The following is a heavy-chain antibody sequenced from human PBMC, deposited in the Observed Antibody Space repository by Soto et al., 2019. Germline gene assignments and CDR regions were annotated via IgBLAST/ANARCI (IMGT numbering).Heavy chain of an antibody. J-gene: IGHJ3*02. Sequence: GASVKVSCKASGGTFSSYAISWVRQAPGQGLEWMGGIIPIFGTANYAQKFQGRVTITADESTSTAYMELSSLRSEDTAVYYCARKRDGYNYDAFDIWGQGTMVTVS. CDR1: GGTFSSYA. CDR2: IIPIFGTA. CDR3: ARKRDGYNYDAFDI. V-gene: IGHV1-69*13. D-gene: IGHD5-12*01.